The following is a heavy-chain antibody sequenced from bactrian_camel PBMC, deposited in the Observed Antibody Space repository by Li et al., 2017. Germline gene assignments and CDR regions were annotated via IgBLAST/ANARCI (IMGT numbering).Heavy chain of an antibody. V-gene: IGHV3S31*01. D-gene: IGHD2*01. CDR2: INSGGGST. CDR1: GFTFSSYA. CDR3: AKAEYGGSSYNY. Sequence: VQLVESGGGSVQSGGSLRLSCAASGFTFSSYAMSWVRQAPGKGLEWVSAINSGGGSTFYADSVKGRFTISRDNAKNTVYLLLNSLKTEDMAMYYCAKAEYGGSSYNYWGQGTQVTVS. J-gene: IGHJ4*01.